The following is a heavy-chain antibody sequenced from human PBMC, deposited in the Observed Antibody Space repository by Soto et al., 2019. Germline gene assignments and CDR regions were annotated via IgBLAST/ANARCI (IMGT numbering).Heavy chain of an antibody. CDR2: ISAHNGNT. Sequence: QVHLVQSGAEVKKPGASVKVSCKASGYTFTSYVITWVRQAPGQGLEWMGWISAHNGNTDYAQKLQGRVIVTRDTSTSTAYMELRSLRSDATAVYYCARGRYGDYWGQGALVTVSS. CDR3: ARGRYGDY. CDR1: GYTFTSYV. D-gene: IGHD1-1*01. J-gene: IGHJ4*02. V-gene: IGHV1-18*01.